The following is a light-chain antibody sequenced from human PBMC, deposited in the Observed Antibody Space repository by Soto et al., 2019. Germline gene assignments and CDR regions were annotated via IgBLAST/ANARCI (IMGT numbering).Light chain of an antibody. Sequence: ENVLTQSPGTLSLSPGESATLSCRASQIVYNGYLAWYQQKPGQPPRLLIFGASTRASGVPDRFSGSESGTDFTPTINRLQPEDFAVYYCQQYVSSPRTFGQGTRVEIK. V-gene: IGKV3-20*01. CDR2: GAS. CDR3: QQYVSSPRT. CDR1: QIVYNGY. J-gene: IGKJ1*01.